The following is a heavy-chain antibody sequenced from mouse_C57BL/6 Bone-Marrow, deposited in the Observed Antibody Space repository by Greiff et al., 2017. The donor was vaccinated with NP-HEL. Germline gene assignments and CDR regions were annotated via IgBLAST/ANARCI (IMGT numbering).Heavy chain of an antibody. V-gene: IGHV1-59*01. J-gene: IGHJ3*01. D-gene: IGHD2-4*01. CDR2: IDPSDSYT. CDR3: AREGLYYDFFAY. CDR1: GYTFTSYW. Sequence: QVQLKQPGAELVRPGTSVKLSCKASGYTFTSYWMHWVKQRPGQGLEWIGVIDPSDSYTNYNQKFKGKATLTVDTSSSTAYMQLSSLTSEDSAVYYCAREGLYYDFFAYWGQGTLVTVSA.